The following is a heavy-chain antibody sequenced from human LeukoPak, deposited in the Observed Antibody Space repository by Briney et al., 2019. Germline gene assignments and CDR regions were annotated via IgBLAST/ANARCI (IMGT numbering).Heavy chain of an antibody. CDR3: ARVNSALVVSSEGSWAGSLGFDH. J-gene: IGHJ4*02. D-gene: IGHD3-22*01. CDR2: ISGSSRYI. Sequence: PGGSLRLSCVTSGFSFSNYWMNWVRLAPGKGLVWVSSISGSSRYIHYSDSVRGRFSISRDNAKNSVYLQMDSLTADDTAVYYCARVNSALVVSSEGSWAGSLGFDHWGQGILVIVSS. CDR1: GFSFSNYW. V-gene: IGHV3-21*06.